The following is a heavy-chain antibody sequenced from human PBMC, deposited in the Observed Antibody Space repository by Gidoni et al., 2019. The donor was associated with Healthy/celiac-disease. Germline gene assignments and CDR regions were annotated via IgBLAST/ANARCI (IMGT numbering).Heavy chain of an antibody. J-gene: IGHJ3*02. V-gene: IGHV4-4*02. CDR3: ARDLWGSGRGGHAFDI. Sequence: QVQLQESGPGLVKPSGTLSLSCTVSGGSISKSNWWSWVRPPPGEGLELIGDIHHSGNTNYSPSLKSRVTISVDKSENQFSLKLSSVTAADTAFYYCARDLWGSGRGGHAFDIWGQGTMVTVSS. D-gene: IGHD6-19*01. CDR2: IHHSGNT. CDR1: GGSISKSNW.